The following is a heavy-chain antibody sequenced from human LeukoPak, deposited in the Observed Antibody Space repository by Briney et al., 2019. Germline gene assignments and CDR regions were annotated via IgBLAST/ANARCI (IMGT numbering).Heavy chain of an antibody. CDR3: AKALWFGELSLEVDV. Sequence: PGGSLRLSCAASGFTFSSYAMSWARQAPGKGLEWVSAISGSGGSTYYADSVKGRFTISRDNSKNTLYLQMNSLRAEDTALYYCAKALWFGELSLEVDVWGQGTTVTVSS. J-gene: IGHJ6*02. CDR1: GFTFSSYA. CDR2: ISGSGGST. V-gene: IGHV3-23*01. D-gene: IGHD3-10*01.